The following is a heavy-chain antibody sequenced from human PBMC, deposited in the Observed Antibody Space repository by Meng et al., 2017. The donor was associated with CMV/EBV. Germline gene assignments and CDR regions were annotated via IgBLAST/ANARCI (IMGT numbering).Heavy chain of an antibody. D-gene: IGHD2-2*01. CDR2: ISGSGGST. CDR3: ARNLIYCSSTSCYEGGAFDI. Sequence: GGSLRLSCAASGFTFSSYAMSWVRQAPGKGLEWVSAISGSGGSTYYADSVKGRFTISRDNSKNTLYLQMNSLRAEDTAVYYCARNLIYCSSTSCYEGGAFDIWGQGTMVTVSS. V-gene: IGHV3-23*01. CDR1: GFTFSSYA. J-gene: IGHJ3*02.